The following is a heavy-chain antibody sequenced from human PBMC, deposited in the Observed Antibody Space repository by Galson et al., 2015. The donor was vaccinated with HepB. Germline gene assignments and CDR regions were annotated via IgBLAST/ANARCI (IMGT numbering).Heavy chain of an antibody. CDR2: IYPGDSDT. V-gene: IGHV5-51*01. D-gene: IGHD3-3*01. CDR3: ARRFNYDFWSGYYTGLVWGSQYYFDY. CDR1: GYSFTSYW. Sequence: QSGAEVKKPGESLKISCKGSGYSFTSYWIGWVRQMPGKGLEWMGIIYPGDSDTRYSPSFQGQVTISADKSISTAYLQWSSLKASDTAMYYCARRFNYDFWSGYYTGLVWGSQYYFDYWGQGTLVTVSS. J-gene: IGHJ4*02.